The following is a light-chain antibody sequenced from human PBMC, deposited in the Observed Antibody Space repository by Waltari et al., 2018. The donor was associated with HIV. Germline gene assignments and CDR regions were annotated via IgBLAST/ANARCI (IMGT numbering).Light chain of an antibody. CDR3: LLFFGGTRS. J-gene: IGLJ2*01. CDR2: DTT. Sequence: QASVTQEPSVTVSPGGTTILTCGSSDGAVTNQHYAYWFQQKPVQAPTTLIYDTTRRHSWTHALFSGLRIGGKAVLTRSGALSEDEAHYYCLLFFGGTRSFGGGTMVTV. CDR1: DGAVTNQHY. V-gene: IGLV7-46*01.